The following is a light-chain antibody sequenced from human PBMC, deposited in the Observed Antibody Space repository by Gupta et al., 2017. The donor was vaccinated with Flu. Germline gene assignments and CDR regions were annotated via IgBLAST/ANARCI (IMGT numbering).Light chain of an antibody. J-gene: IGKJ2*01. CDR2: LGS. Sequence: DIVMTQSPLSLPVTPGEPASIYCRSSQSLLHSNGYNYFDWYLQKPGQSPQLLIYLGSNRAAGVPDSFSGSGLGTDFPLKISRGEAEDVGVYYCRQARQTPPYIFGQGTKLEIK. V-gene: IGKV2-28*01. CDR1: QSLLHSNGYNY. CDR3: RQARQTPPYI.